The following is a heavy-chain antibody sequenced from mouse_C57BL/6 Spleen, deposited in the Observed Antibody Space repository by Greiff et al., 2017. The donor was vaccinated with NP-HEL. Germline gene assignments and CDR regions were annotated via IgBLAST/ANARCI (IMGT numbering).Heavy chain of an antibody. CDR2: IYPGDGDT. J-gene: IGHJ3*01. CDR1: GYAFSSSW. V-gene: IGHV1-82*01. Sequence: QVQLKESGPELVKPGASVKISCKASGYAFSSSWMNWVKQRPGKGLEWIGRIYPGDGDTNYNGKFKGKATLTADKSSSTAYMQLSSLTSEDSAVYFCARDTTVGFAYWGQGTLVTVSA. CDR3: ARDTTVGFAY. D-gene: IGHD1-1*01.